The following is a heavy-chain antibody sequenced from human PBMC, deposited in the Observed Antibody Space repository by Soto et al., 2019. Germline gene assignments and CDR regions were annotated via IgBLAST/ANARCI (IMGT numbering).Heavy chain of an antibody. CDR2: IYYSEST. J-gene: IGHJ5*02. Sequence: SETLSLTCTVSGGSISSYYWSWIRQPPGKGLEWIGYIYYSESTNYNPSLKSRVIISVDTSKNQFSLKLSSVTAADTAVYYCARYYFDNSGYSNWFDPWGRGTLVTVSS. D-gene: IGHD3-22*01. CDR1: GGSISSYY. CDR3: ARYYFDNSGYSNWFDP. V-gene: IGHV4-59*12.